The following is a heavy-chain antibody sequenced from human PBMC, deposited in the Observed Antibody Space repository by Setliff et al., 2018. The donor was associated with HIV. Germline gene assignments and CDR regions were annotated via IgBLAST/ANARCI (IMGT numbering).Heavy chain of an antibody. J-gene: IGHJ3*02. CDR1: GFTFSSYW. CDR2: ISGSGVNT. V-gene: IGHV3-23*01. Sequence: GWSLRLSCATSGFTFSSYWMSWVRQAPGKGLEWVSSISGSGVNTYYADSVKGRFTISRDNFKNTLYIQMNSLRDEDRAVYYCARESSTVRGVIDIWGQGTMVTVSS. CDR3: ARESSTVRGVIDI. D-gene: IGHD3-10*01.